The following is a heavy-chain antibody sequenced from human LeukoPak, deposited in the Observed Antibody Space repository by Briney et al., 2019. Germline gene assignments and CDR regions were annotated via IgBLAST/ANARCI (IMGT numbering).Heavy chain of an antibody. V-gene: IGHV1-69*01. D-gene: IGHD1-26*01. CDR1: GGTFSSYA. CDR2: TIPIFGTA. Sequence: ASVKVSCKASGGTFSSYAISWVRQAPGQGLEWMGGTIPIFGTANYAQKFQGRVTITADESTSTAYMELSSLRSEDTAVYYCARDYAGATTGYFDYWGQGTLVTVSS. J-gene: IGHJ4*02. CDR3: ARDYAGATTGYFDY.